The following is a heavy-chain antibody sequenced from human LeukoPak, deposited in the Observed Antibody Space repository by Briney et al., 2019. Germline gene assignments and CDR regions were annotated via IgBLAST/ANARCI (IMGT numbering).Heavy chain of an antibody. CDR2: ISSDTSYI. J-gene: IGHJ4*02. CDR1: GFTFTTYT. Sequence: PGGSLRLSCAASGFTFTTYTMNWVRQAPGKGLEWLSFISSDTSYISYADSVKGRFTISRDNAKKSVYLQMNSLRAEDTAVYYCAKDFLGDGYEKSDFDYWGQGTLVTVSS. CDR3: AKDFLGDGYEKSDFDY. D-gene: IGHD5-24*01. V-gene: IGHV3-21*01.